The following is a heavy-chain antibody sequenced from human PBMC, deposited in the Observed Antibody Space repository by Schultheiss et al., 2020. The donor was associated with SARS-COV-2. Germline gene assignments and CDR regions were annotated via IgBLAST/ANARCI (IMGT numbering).Heavy chain of an antibody. CDR1: GFTFSSYE. D-gene: IGHD3-10*01. CDR2: IWYDGSNK. J-gene: IGHJ6*02. V-gene: IGHV3-33*08. CDR3: ARVIDIGELWVYYYYGMDV. Sequence: GGSLRLSCAASGFTFSSYEMNWVRQAPGKGLEWVAVIWYDGSNKYYADSVKGRFTISRDNAKNSLYLQMNSLRAEDTAVYYCARVIDIGELWVYYYYGMDVWGQGTTVTVSS.